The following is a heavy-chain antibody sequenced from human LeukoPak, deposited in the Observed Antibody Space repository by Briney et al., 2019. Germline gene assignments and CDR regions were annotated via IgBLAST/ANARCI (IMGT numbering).Heavy chain of an antibody. CDR2: ISYDGSNK. Sequence: GGSLRLSCAASGFTFSSYAMHWVRQAPGKGLEWVAVISYDGSNKYYADSVKGRFTISRDNSKNTLYLQMNSLRAEDTAVYYCARALVHYWGQGTLVTVSS. J-gene: IGHJ4*02. CDR1: GFTFSSYA. V-gene: IGHV3-30*04. CDR3: ARALVHY. D-gene: IGHD2-8*02.